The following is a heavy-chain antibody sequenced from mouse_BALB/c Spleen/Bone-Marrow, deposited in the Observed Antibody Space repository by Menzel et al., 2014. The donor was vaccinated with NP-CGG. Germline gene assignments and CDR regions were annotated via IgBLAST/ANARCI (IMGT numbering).Heavy chain of an antibody. D-gene: IGHD2-4*01. CDR3: ARLITTGGFAY. CDR1: GYTFSTYW. CDR2: ILPGSGTT. Sequence: QVTLKECGAELMKPGASVKISCKATGYTFSTYWIEWVKQRPGHGLEWIGEILPGSGTTNYNEKFKGKATFTADTSSNTAYMQLSSLTSEDSAVYYCARLITTGGFAYWGQGTLVTVSA. V-gene: IGHV1-9*01. J-gene: IGHJ3*01.